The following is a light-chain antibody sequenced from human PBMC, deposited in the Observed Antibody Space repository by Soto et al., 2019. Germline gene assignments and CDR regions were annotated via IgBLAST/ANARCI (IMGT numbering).Light chain of an antibody. CDR1: SGHSSYA. CDR2: LNSDGSH. CDR3: QTWGTGILV. V-gene: IGLV4-69*01. Sequence: QAVVTQSPSASASLGASVKLTCTLSSGHSSYAIAWHQQQPEKGPRYLVKLNSDGSHSKGDGIPDRFSGSSSGAERYLTISSLQSEDEADYYCQTWGTGILVFGGGTKLTVL. J-gene: IGLJ2*01.